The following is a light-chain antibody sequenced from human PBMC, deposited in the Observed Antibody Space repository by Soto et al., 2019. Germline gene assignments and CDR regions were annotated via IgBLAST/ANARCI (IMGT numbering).Light chain of an antibody. Sequence: IQLTQSPSSLSASVGDRVTLTCRASLGISSYLAWYQQKPGKAPKVLIYDASTLQSGVPSRFSGGGSGTDFTITISSLKPDDFATYYCKQLNSYPLTFGGGTK. CDR3: KQLNSYPLT. CDR2: DAS. J-gene: IGKJ4*01. V-gene: IGKV1-9*01. CDR1: LGISSY.